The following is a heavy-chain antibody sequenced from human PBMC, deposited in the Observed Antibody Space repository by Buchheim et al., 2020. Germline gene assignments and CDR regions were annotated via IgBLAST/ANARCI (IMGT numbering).Heavy chain of an antibody. CDR2: TFYSGGT. CDR3: ARHNALTSAGFDY. CDR1: VGSITGYY. J-gene: IGHJ4*02. D-gene: IGHD6-13*01. V-gene: IGHV4-59*08. Sequence: QVQLQESGPGLVKPSEALSLTCTVSVGSITGYYWNWIRQPPGKGLEWIGYTFYSGGTNYNPSLKSRVTISVDLSKNQFSLKLSSVTAADTGVYYCARHNALTSAGFDYWGQGTL.